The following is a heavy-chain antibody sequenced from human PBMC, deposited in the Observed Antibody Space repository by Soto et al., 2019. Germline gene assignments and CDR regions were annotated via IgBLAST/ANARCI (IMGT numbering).Heavy chain of an antibody. CDR2: FDPEDRET. D-gene: IGHD2-2*01. CDR1: GYTLTELS. V-gene: IGHV1-24*01. CDR3: ATIVVVPAASTSDY. J-gene: IGHJ4*02. Sequence: GASVKVSCKVSGYTLTELSMPWVRQAPGKGLEWMGGFDPEDRETIYAQKFQGRVTMTEDTSTDTAYMELSSLRSEDTAVYYCATIVVVPAASTSDYWGQGTLVNVSS.